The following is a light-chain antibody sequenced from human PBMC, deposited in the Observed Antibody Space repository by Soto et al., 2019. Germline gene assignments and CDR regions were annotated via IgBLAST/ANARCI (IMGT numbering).Light chain of an antibody. CDR3: SSYTSSIPPYV. J-gene: IGLJ1*01. CDR2: GVS. Sequence: QSALTQPASVSGSPGQSITISCTGTITDIGAYNYVSWYQQHPGKAPKLLIYGVSSRPSGVSNRFSGSKSGNAAYLTISGLQADDEAEYYCSSYTSSIPPYVFGTGTKLTVL. V-gene: IGLV2-14*01. CDR1: ITDIGAYNY.